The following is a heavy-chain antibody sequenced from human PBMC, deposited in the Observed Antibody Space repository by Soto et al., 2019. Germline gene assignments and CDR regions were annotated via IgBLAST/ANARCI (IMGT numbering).Heavy chain of an antibody. CDR1: GFTVSSNY. D-gene: IGHD6-6*01. CDR3: AILSN. CDR2: IYSDGTT. J-gene: IGHJ4*02. Sequence: PGGSLRLSCAASGFTVSSNYMNWVRQAPGKGLEWVSIIYSDGTTSYADSVKGRFTISRDNFKNTLHLQMNSLRAEDTAMYYCAILSNWGQGTLVTVSS. V-gene: IGHV3-53*01.